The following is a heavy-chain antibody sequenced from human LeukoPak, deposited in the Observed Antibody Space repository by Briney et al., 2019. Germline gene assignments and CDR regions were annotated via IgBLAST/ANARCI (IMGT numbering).Heavy chain of an antibody. D-gene: IGHD3-16*01. CDR1: GFTFSSYS. CDR2: ISSSSSYI. Sequence: PGGSLRLSCAASGFTFSSYSMNWVRQAPGKGLEWVSSISSSSSYIYYADSVKGRFTISRDNAKNSLYLQMNSLRAEDTAVYYCARAIFSYAYFDYWGQGTLVTVSS. V-gene: IGHV3-21*01. CDR3: ARAIFSYAYFDY. J-gene: IGHJ4*02.